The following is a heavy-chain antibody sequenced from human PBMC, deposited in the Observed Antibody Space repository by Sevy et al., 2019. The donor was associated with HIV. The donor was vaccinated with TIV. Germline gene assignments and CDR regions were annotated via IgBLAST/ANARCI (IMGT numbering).Heavy chain of an antibody. Sequence: GGSLRLSCAASGFTFSSYWMSWARQAPGKGLEWVANIKQDGSEKYYVDSVKGRFTISRDNAKNSLYLQMNSLRAEDTAVYYCARTPEPYYYYYYMDVWGKGTTVTVSS. J-gene: IGHJ6*03. CDR3: ARTPEPYYYYYYMDV. V-gene: IGHV3-7*03. CDR1: GFTFSSYW. CDR2: IKQDGSEK. D-gene: IGHD1-1*01.